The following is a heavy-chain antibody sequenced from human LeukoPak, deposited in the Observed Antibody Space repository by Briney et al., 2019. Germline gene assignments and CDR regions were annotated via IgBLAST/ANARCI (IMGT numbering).Heavy chain of an antibody. V-gene: IGHV3-7*01. D-gene: IGHD3-10*01. Sequence: PGGSLRLSCTASGFTFSSHCTSWVRQAPGKGLEWVANIKQDGGEKHYVDSVKGRFTISRDNAKNSLYLQMNSLRAEDTAVYYCARRLIRGVIIRDFDSWGQGTQVTVSS. CDR1: GFTFSSHC. CDR2: IKQDGGEK. CDR3: ARRLIRGVIIRDFDS. J-gene: IGHJ4*02.